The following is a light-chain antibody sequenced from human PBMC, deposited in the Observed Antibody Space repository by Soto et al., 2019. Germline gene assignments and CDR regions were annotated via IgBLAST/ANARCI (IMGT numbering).Light chain of an antibody. J-gene: IGKJ5*01. V-gene: IGKV3-15*01. Sequence: EIVMTQSPATLSVSPGERATLSCRASQSISNNLAWYQQKPGQAPRFLIYGASTRATGIPARFSGSGSGTEFTLTISRLEPEDFAVYYCQQYGSSPLISFGQGTRLEIK. CDR1: QSISNN. CDR3: QQYGSSPLIS. CDR2: GAS.